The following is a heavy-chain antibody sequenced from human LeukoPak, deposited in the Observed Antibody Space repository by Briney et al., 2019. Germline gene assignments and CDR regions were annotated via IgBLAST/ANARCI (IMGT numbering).Heavy chain of an antibody. Sequence: GGSLRISCKGSGSRFTSYWISGVRQMPGKGREWMGRIDPSDSYTNYSPSFQGHVTISADKSISTAYLQWSSLKASDTAMYYCARLLYYYDSSGYYYSYYFDYWGQGTLVTVSS. D-gene: IGHD3-22*01. CDR2: IDPSDSYT. CDR1: GSRFTSYW. J-gene: IGHJ4*02. V-gene: IGHV5-10-1*01. CDR3: ARLLYYYDSSGYYYSYYFDY.